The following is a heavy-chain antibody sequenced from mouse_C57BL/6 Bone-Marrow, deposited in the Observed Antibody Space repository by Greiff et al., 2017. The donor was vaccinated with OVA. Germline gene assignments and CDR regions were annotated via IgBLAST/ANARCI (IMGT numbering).Heavy chain of an antibody. J-gene: IGHJ1*03. CDR2: ISSGGSYT. Sequence: DVQLVESGGDLVKPGGSLKLSCAASGFTFSSYGMSWVRQTPDKRLEWVATISSGGSYTYYPDSVKGRFTISRDNAKNTLYLQMSSLKSEDTAMYYCARQAPYWYFDVWGTGTTVTVSS. CDR1: GFTFSSYG. CDR3: ARQAPYWYFDV. V-gene: IGHV5-6*01.